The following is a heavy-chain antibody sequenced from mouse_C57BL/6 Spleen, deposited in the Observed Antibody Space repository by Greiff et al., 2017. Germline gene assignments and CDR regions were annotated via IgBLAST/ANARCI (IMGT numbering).Heavy chain of an antibody. CDR1: GYAFSSSW. CDR3: ARGNYGSSYFDY. CDR2: IYPGDGDT. Sequence: VQLVESGPELVKPGASVKISCKASGYAFSSSWMNWVKQRPGKGLEWIGRIYPGDGDTNYNGKFKGKATLTADKSSSTAYMQLSSLTSEDSAVYFCARGNYGSSYFDYWGQGTTLTVSS. D-gene: IGHD1-1*01. J-gene: IGHJ2*01. V-gene: IGHV1-82*01.